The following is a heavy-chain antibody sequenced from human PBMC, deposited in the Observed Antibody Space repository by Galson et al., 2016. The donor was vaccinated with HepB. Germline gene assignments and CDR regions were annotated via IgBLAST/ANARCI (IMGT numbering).Heavy chain of an antibody. J-gene: IGHJ5*02. V-gene: IGHV4-59*08. CDR2: MYYSGST. CDR1: GGSISSYY. D-gene: IGHD6-19*01. Sequence: SETLSLTCNVSGGSISSYYWSWIRQPPGKGLESIGYMYYSGSTNYNPSLKSRVTMSVDTSKNQYSLKLSSVTAADTAVYYCARHPTTEAGPSNWFDPWGQGTLVTVSS. CDR3: ARHPTTEAGPSNWFDP.